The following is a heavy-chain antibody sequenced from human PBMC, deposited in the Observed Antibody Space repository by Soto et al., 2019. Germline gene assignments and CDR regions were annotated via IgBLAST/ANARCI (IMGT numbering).Heavy chain of an antibody. V-gene: IGHV4-34*01. Sequence: SETLSLTCAAYGGSFSGYYWSWIRQPPGKGLEWIGEINHSGSTNYNPSLKSRVTISVDTSKNQFSLKLSSVTAADTAVYYCASSRGDYYDSSGYQTAFDYWGQGTLVTVSS. J-gene: IGHJ4*02. CDR2: INHSGST. D-gene: IGHD3-22*01. CDR3: ASSRGDYYDSSGYQTAFDY. CDR1: GGSFSGYY.